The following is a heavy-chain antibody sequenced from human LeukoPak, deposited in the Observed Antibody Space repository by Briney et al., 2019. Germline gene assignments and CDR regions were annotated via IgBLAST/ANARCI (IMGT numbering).Heavy chain of an antibody. CDR1: GYTFTSFG. D-gene: IGHD4-23*01. V-gene: IGHV1-18*01. CDR2: ISAYNANT. Sequence: ASVKVSCKASGYTFTSFGISWVRQAPGQGLEWMGWISAYNANTNFAQNLQGRVTMTTDTSTSTAYMELSSLRSEDTAVYYCARITRDYGGRIPDYWGQGTLVTVSS. CDR3: ARITRDYGGRIPDY. J-gene: IGHJ4*02.